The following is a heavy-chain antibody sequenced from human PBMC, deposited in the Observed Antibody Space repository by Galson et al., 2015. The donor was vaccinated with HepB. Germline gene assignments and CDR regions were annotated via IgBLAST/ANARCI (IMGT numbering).Heavy chain of an antibody. D-gene: IGHD4-17*01. CDR3: ATDIRTTVTPFSGY. CDR2: IRSKANSYAT. CDR1: GFTFSGSA. Sequence: SLRLSCAASGFTFSGSAMHWVRQASGKGLEWVGRIRSKANSYATAYAASVKGRFTISGDDSKNTAYLQMNSLKTEDTAVYYCATDIRTTVTPFSGYWGQGTLVTVSS. J-gene: IGHJ4*02. V-gene: IGHV3-73*01.